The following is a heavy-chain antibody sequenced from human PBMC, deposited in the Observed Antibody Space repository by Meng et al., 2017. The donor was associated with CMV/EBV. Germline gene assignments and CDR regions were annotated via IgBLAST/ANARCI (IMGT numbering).Heavy chain of an antibody. Sequence: SETLSLTCTVSGDSISSYYWSWIRQPPGKGLEWIGYIYYSGSTNYNPSLKSRVTISVDTSKNQFSLKLSSVTAADTAVYYCARSAGTRYYYYGMDVWGQGTTVTVSS. V-gene: IGHV4-59*01. J-gene: IGHJ6*02. CDR2: IYYSGST. CDR3: ARSAGTRYYYYGMDV. CDR1: GDSISSYY. D-gene: IGHD1-26*01.